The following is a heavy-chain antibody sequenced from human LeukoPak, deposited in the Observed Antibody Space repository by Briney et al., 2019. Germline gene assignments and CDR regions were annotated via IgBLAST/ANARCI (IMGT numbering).Heavy chain of an antibody. J-gene: IGHJ4*02. Sequence: PGGSLRLSCAASGFTFSSYEMNWVRQAPGKGLEWVSYISSSGRTIYYADSVKGRFTISRDNAKNSPYLQMNSLRAEDTAVYYCARDDEGRSWYRFFDYWGQGTLVTVSS. CDR1: GFTFSSYE. V-gene: IGHV3-48*03. CDR2: ISSSGRTI. D-gene: IGHD6-13*01. CDR3: ARDDEGRSWYRFFDY.